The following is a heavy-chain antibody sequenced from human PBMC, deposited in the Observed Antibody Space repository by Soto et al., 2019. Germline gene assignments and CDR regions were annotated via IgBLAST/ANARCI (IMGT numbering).Heavy chain of an antibody. CDR1: GFTFSSYG. CDR3: AIDQGSVGLDI. V-gene: IGHV3-33*01. Sequence: QVQLVETGGGVVQPGRSLRLSCAASGFTFSSYGMHWVRQAPGKGLEWVAVIWYDGSNKYYADSVKGRFTISRDNSKNSLYLQMNGLRAEDTAVYCCAIDQGSVGLDIWGQGTMVTVSS. D-gene: IGHD6-25*01. CDR2: IWYDGSNK. J-gene: IGHJ3*02.